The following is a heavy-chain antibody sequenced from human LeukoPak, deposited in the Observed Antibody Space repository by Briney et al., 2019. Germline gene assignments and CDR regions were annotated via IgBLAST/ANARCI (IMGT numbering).Heavy chain of an antibody. D-gene: IGHD3-3*01. J-gene: IGHJ4*03. CDR1: GYDFTTYG. Sequence: GESLKISCKGFGYDFTTYGIAWVRQMPGKGLEWMGNINPVNSETTYSPSFQGLVTMSVDKSISTAYLQLSSLNASDTAMYFCARHWSAAWFGYWGQGSPVTVSS. CDR3: ARHWSAAWFGY. V-gene: IGHV5-51*01. CDR2: INPVNSET.